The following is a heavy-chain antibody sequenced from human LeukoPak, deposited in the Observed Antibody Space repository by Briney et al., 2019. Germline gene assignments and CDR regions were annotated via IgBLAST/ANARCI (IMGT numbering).Heavy chain of an antibody. CDR3: ARNTQERGYSSGWYGYYFDY. J-gene: IGHJ4*02. CDR2: ISSSGGST. D-gene: IGHD6-19*01. Sequence: GGSLRLSCAASGFTFSSDAMRWVRQAPGKGLEWVSAISSSGGSTYYADSVRGRFIISRDNAKNSLYLQMNSLRAEDTAVYYCARNTQERGYSSGWYGYYFDYWGQGTLVTVSS. CDR1: GFTFSSDA. V-gene: IGHV3-23*01.